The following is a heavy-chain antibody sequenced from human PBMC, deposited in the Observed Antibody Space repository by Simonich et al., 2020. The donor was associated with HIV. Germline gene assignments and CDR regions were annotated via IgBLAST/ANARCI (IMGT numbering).Heavy chain of an antibody. CDR1: GGSFRAYY. CDR3: ARGFYQRLYYFDY. V-gene: IGHV4-34*01. CDR2: INHSGST. Sequence: QVQLQQWGAGLLKPSETMSLTCAVYGGSFRAYYWAWIRPPPGKGLEWIGEINHSGSTNSNPSLKSRVTISVDTSKNQFSLKLSSVTAADTAVYYCARGFYQRLYYFDYWGQGTLVTVSS. D-gene: IGHD2-2*01. J-gene: IGHJ4*02.